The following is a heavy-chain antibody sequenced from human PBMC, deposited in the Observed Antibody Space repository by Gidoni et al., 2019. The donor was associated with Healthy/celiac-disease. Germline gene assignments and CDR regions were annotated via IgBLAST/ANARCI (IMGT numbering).Heavy chain of an antibody. J-gene: IGHJ4*02. V-gene: IGHV3-7*01. CDR3: ARDGTNYDFWSGYYTGLTV. Sequence: EVQLVEPVGGLVQPGGSLRLSCAASGFTFSSYWMSWVRQAPGKGLEWVATRKKDGSEKYYVDSVKGRFTISRDNANNSLYLKMNSLRAEDTAVYYCARDGTNYDFWSGYYTGLTVWGQGTLVTVSS. D-gene: IGHD3-3*01. CDR1: GFTFSSYW. CDR2: RKKDGSEK.